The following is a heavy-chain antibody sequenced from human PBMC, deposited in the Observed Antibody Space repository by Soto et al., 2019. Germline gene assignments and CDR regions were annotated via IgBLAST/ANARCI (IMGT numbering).Heavy chain of an antibody. CDR1: GFTFSSYA. CDR3: AKEGDTMVRGVYYYYGMDV. CDR2: ISGSGGST. V-gene: IGHV3-23*01. Sequence: GGSLRLSCAASGFTFSSYAMSWVRQAPGKGLEWVSAISGSGGSTYYPDSVKGRFTISRESSKNTMYLQMNGLRAEDTAVYYWAKEGDTMVRGVYYYYGMDVWGQGTTVTVSS. J-gene: IGHJ6*02. D-gene: IGHD3-10*01.